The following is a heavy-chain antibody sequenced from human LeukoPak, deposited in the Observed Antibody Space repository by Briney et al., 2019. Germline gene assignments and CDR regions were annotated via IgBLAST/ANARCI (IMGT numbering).Heavy chain of an antibody. CDR3: ARTVVPAWGYFDY. CDR1: GGSISSSNW. J-gene: IGHJ4*02. D-gene: IGHD2-2*01. V-gene: IGHV4-4*02. Sequence: PSGTLSLTCAVSGGSISSSNWWSWVRQPPGKGLEWIGEIYHSGSTNYNPSLKSRVTISVDKSKNQFSLKLSSVTAADTAVYYCARTVVPAWGYFDYWGQGTLVTVSS. CDR2: IYHSGST.